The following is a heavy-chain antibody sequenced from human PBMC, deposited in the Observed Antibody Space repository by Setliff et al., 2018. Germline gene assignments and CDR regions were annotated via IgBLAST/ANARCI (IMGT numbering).Heavy chain of an antibody. J-gene: IGHJ5*02. Sequence: SETLSLTCTVSGDSISSGSYCWTWIRQPAGKGLEWIGHFHTGGSTNYNRSLRSRVSISVDTSKNQFSLKLSSVTAADTATYYCARAGPTVTFFRVLVVSWWDPWGQGSLVTVS. D-gene: IGHD3-3*01. CDR2: FHTGGST. V-gene: IGHV4-61*09. CDR3: ARAGPTVTFFRVLVVSWWDP. CDR1: GDSISSGSYC.